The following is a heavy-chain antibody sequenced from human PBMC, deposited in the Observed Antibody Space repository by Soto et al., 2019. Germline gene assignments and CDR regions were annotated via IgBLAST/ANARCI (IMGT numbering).Heavy chain of an antibody. Sequence: VSVKVSCKASGYTFTCYDINWARQATGQGLEWMGWMNPNSGNTDYAQKLQGRVTMTTDTSTSTAYMELRSLRSDDTAVYYCARGSDGYGDYSSFDYWGQGTQVTVSS. D-gene: IGHD4-17*01. J-gene: IGHJ4*02. CDR3: ARGSDGYGDYSSFDY. CDR2: MNPNSGNT. V-gene: IGHV1-8*01. CDR1: GYTFTCYD.